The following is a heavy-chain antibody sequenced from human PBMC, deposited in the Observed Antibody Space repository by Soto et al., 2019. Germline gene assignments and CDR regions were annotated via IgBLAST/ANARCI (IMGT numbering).Heavy chain of an antibody. Sequence: SETLSLTCTVSCGSISSYYWSWIRQPPGKGLEWIGYIYYSGSTNYNPSLKSRVTISVDTSKNQFSLKLSSVTAADTAVYYCARDRGYSSGWYGMDVWGQGTTVTVSS. V-gene: IGHV4-59*01. CDR2: IYYSGST. CDR1: CGSISSYY. D-gene: IGHD6-19*01. CDR3: ARDRGYSSGWYGMDV. J-gene: IGHJ6*02.